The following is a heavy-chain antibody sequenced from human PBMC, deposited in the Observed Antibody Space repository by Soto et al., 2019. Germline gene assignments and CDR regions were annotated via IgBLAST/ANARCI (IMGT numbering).Heavy chain of an antibody. CDR3: ARPQVVSEDPWFDP. CDR2: INSDGSIT. Sequence: PGGSLRLSCAASGFTFSSYWMHWVRHAPGKGLVWVSRINSDGSITTYADSVKGRFTISRDNAKNTLYLQMNSLRAETTTVYYRARPQVVSEDPWFDPWGQGTLVTVAS. CDR1: GFTFSSYW. J-gene: IGHJ5*02. V-gene: IGHV3-74*01. D-gene: IGHD2-15*01.